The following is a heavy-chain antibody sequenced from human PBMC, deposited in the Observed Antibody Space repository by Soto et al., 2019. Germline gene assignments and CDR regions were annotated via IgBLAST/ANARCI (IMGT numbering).Heavy chain of an antibody. D-gene: IGHD3-10*01. CDR2: INHSGST. Sequence: SETLSLTCAVYGGSFSGYDWSSSRQPPGTVLEWIGEINHSGSTNYNPALKNRVSISVDTSENQFSLTLTSVPPAPPAVYYCARDKITALFDYWGHGTLVTVSS. J-gene: IGHJ4*01. CDR1: GGSFSGYD. V-gene: IGHV4-34*01. CDR3: ARDKITALFDY.